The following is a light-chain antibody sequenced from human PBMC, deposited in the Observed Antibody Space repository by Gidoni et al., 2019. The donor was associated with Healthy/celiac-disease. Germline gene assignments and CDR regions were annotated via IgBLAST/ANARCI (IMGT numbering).Light chain of an antibody. J-gene: IGLJ2*01. CDR1: KLGDKY. CDR3: QAWDSSTYVV. CDR2: QDS. V-gene: IGLV3-1*01. Sequence: SYDLPQPPSVSVSPGQTAIITCSGDKLGDKYACWYQQKPGQSPVLVIYQDSKRPSGIPERVSGSNSGNTATPTISGTQAMDEADYYCQAWDSSTYVVFGGGTKLTVL.